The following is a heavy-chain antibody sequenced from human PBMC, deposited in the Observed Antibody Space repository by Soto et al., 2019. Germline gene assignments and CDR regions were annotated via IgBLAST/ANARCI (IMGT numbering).Heavy chain of an antibody. CDR2: IYYSGST. CDR1: GGSISSGDYY. J-gene: IGHJ6*02. V-gene: IGHV4-30-4*01. Sequence: SETLSLTCTVSGGSISSGDYYWSWIRQPPGKGLEWIGYIYYSGSTYYNPSLKSRVTISVDTSKNQFSLKLSSVTAADTAVYYCARDQTYYYDSSGYVDYYGMDVWGQGTTVTVSS. D-gene: IGHD3-22*01. CDR3: ARDQTYYYDSSGYVDYYGMDV.